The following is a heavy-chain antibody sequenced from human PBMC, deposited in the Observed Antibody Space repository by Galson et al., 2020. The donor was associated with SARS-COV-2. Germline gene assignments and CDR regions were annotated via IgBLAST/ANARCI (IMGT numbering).Heavy chain of an antibody. V-gene: IGHV2-5*01. Sequence: SGPTLVKPTQTLTLTCTFSGFSLSTSGVGVGWIRQPPGKALEWLALIYWHDDKRYSPSLKSRLTITKDTSKNQVVLTMTNMDPVDTATYYGAHRQDIVVVPAAIFFRRAFDIWGQGTMVTVSS. CDR3: AHRQDIVVVPAAIFFRRAFDI. J-gene: IGHJ3*02. D-gene: IGHD2-2*02. CDR1: GFSLSTSGVG. CDR2: IYWHDDK.